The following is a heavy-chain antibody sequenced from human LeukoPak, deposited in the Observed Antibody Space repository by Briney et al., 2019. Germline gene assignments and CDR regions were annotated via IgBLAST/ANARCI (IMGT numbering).Heavy chain of an antibody. CDR1: GFTFSSYG. CDR3: AKDLCSSTSCYSVDY. J-gene: IGHJ4*02. D-gene: IGHD2-2*02. CDR2: IWYGGSNK. Sequence: GRSLRLSCAASGFTFSSYGMHWVRQAPGKGLEWVAVIWYGGSNKYYADSVKGRFTISRDNSKNTLYLQMNSLRAEDTAVYYCAKDLCSSTSCYSVDYWGQGTLVTVSS. V-gene: IGHV3-30*18.